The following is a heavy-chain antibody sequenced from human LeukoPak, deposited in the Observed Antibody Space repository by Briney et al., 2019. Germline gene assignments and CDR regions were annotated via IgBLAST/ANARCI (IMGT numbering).Heavy chain of an antibody. V-gene: IGHV5-51*01. Sequence: GESLKISCQAFGYSFTSSWVGWARQMPGKGLEWMAIINPGDSDTRYSPSFQGQVTISADKSISTVYLQWGSLKAPDTAMYYCARQPGAGWFDPWGQGTLVTVSS. J-gene: IGHJ5*02. CDR1: GYSFTSSW. CDR3: ARQPGAGWFDP. D-gene: IGHD3-10*01. CDR2: INPGDSDT.